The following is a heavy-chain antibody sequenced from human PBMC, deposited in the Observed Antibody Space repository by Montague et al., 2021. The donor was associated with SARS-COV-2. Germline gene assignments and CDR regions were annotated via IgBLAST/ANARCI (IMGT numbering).Heavy chain of an antibody. Sequence: SLRLSCAASGFTFNEFWMHWIRQAPGKGLAWVSRIDSTGAMINYAESVRGRFIISRDNAKNTLYLQMDSLGADDTAVYYCGRHSFGPRDLWGQGTLVTVSS. CDR3: GRHSFGPRDL. D-gene: IGHD3-10*01. CDR2: IDSTGAMI. CDR1: GFTFNEFW. V-gene: IGHV3-74*01. J-gene: IGHJ5*02.